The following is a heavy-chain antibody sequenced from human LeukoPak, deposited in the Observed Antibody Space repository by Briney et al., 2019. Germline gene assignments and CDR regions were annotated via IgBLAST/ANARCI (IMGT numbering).Heavy chain of an antibody. J-gene: IGHJ4*02. CDR3: AKGPNYFDS. V-gene: IGHV3-74*01. CDR1: GFTSSNYG. Sequence: GGSLRLSCAASGFTSSNYGMHRVRQAPGKGLVWFTRMNSDGSATYYADSVQGRFTISRDNAKNTLYLQMNSLRAEDTAMYFCAKGPNYFDSWGQGTLVTVSS. CDR2: MNSDGSAT.